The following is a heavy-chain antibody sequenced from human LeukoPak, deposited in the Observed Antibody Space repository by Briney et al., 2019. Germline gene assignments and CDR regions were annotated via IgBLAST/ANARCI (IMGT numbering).Heavy chain of an antibody. Sequence: GWSLRLSCVASGITFGSYAMNWVRQAPGKWLEWVSRINSGGGTTYYAESVKGRFTISRDNSKNTLYLQMNSLRAEDTALYYCGYSYGNGAFDIWGQGTMVTVSS. CDR2: INSGGGTT. V-gene: IGHV3-23*01. D-gene: IGHD5-18*01. CDR1: GITFGSYA. CDR3: GYSYGNGAFDI. J-gene: IGHJ3*02.